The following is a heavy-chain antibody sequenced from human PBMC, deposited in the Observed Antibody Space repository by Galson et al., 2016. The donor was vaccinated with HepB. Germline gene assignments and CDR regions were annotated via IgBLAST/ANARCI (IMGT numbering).Heavy chain of an antibody. J-gene: IGHJ4*02. CDR3: STLNPASPYFDY. CDR1: GFTFSNYV. CDR2: ISGSGTNT. Sequence: SLRLSCAASGFTFSNYVMNWVRQAPGKGLEWVSAISGSGTNTYYEDSVKGRFTISRDNSKNTLFPQMNSLRAEDTAVYYCSTLNPASPYFDYWGQGTLVTVSS. V-gene: IGHV3-23*01.